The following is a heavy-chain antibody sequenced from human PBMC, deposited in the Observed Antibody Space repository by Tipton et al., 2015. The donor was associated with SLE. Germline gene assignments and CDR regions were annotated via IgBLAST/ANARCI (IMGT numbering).Heavy chain of an antibody. D-gene: IGHD3-3*01. Sequence: TLSLTCTVSGGSISSSSYYWGWIRQPPGKGLEWIGSIYYSGSTYYNPSLKSRVTISVDTSKNQFSLKLSSVTAADTAVYYCARGAIFGVVYWYFDLWGRGTLVTVSS. CDR1: GGSISSSSYY. CDR2: IYYSGST. V-gene: IGHV4-39*07. J-gene: IGHJ2*01. CDR3: ARGAIFGVVYWYFDL.